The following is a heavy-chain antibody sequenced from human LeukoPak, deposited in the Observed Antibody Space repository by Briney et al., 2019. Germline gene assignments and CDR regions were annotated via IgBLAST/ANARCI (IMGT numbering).Heavy chain of an antibody. CDR3: ARNDYAYYFDY. Sequence: SETLSLTCTVSGGSISSLYWSWIRQPPGKGLEWIGYLFYGGSTNYTPSLKSRVTISVDTSKNQFSLKLSSVTAADTAVYYCARNDYAYYFDYWGQGTLVTVSS. CDR2: LFYGGST. CDR1: GGSISSLY. D-gene: IGHD4-17*01. V-gene: IGHV4-59*08. J-gene: IGHJ4*02.